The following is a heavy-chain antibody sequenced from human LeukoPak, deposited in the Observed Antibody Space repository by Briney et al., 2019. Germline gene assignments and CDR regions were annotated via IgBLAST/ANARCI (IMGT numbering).Heavy chain of an antibody. CDR2: ICYSGST. J-gene: IGHJ4*02. CDR3: ASGSPNWNYVNY. D-gene: IGHD1-7*01. CDR1: GGSISSYY. V-gene: IGHV4-59*08. Sequence: KSSETLSLTCTVSGGSISSYYWSWIRQPPGKGLDYIGYICYSGSTNYNPSLKSRVTISIDTSKNQFSLKLSSVTAADTAVYYCASGSPNWNYVNYWGQGTLVTVSS.